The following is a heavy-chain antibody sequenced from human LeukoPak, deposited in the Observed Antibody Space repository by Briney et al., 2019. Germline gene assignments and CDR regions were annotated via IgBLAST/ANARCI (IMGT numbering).Heavy chain of an antibody. CDR3: AKSPHEAGPPFDY. V-gene: IGHV3-30*18. CDR1: GFTFSSYG. Sequence: GGSLRLSCAASGFTFSSYGMHWVRQAPGKGLEWVAVISYDGSNKYYADSVKGRFTISRDNSKNTLYLQMNSLRAEDTAVYYCAKSPHEAGPPFDYWGQGTLVTVSS. D-gene: IGHD6-19*01. J-gene: IGHJ4*02. CDR2: ISYDGSNK.